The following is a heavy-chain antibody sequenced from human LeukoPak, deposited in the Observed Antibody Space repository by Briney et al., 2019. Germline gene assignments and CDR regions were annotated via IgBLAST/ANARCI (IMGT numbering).Heavy chain of an antibody. CDR2: MNPNSGNT. V-gene: IGHV1-8*01. D-gene: IGHD3-3*01. J-gene: IGHJ4*02. CDR1: GYTFTSYD. CDR3: ARGMDYDSWSGPPDY. Sequence: ASVKVSCKASGYTFTSYDINWVRQATGQGHEWMGWMNPNSGNTGYAQKFQGRVTMTRNTSISTAYMELSSLRSEDTAVYYCARGMDYDSWSGPPDYWGQGTLVTVSS.